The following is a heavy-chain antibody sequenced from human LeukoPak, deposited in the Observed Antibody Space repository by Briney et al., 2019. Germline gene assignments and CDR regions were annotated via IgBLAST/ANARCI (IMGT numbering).Heavy chain of an antibody. D-gene: IGHD5-18*01. J-gene: IGHJ4*02. CDR1: GGSINTYY. CDR2: MYHSGTT. CDR3: ARERYHGYSYGFVFDS. V-gene: IGHV4-4*07. Sequence: SETLSLTCTVSGGSINTYYWTWIRQSAGKGLEWLGRMYHSGTTNYNSPLYNPSLSSRLTMSVDGAKNQFSLRLKSVTAADPAVCFCARERYHGYSYGFVFDSWGQGSLVTVSS.